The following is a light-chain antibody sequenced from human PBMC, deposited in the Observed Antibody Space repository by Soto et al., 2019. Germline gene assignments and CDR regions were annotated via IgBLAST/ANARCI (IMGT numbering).Light chain of an antibody. CDR2: DAN. J-gene: IGLJ1*01. V-gene: IGLV2-8*01. Sequence: QSALAHLSSASGTPGESVTISYTGTRSDVGAYIFVSWYQQHPGNTPTLMVHDANWRPTGVTDRFFGSKSVNAASLTVSWLQAEDEAEYYCVSFAGGTYVVGTGTKVNV. CDR1: RSDVGAYIF. CDR3: VSFAGGTYV.